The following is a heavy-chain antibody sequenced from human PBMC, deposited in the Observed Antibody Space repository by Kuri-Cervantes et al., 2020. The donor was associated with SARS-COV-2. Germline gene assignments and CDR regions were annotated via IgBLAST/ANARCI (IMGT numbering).Heavy chain of an antibody. V-gene: IGHV4-39*07. Sequence: GSLRLSCTVSGGSMSSSSFYWGWIRQPPGKGLEWIGSTYYSGSTNYNPSLKSRVTISVDTSKNQFSLKLSSVTAADTAVYYCARQNLLFDIWGQGTMVTVSS. CDR3: ARQNLLFDI. D-gene: IGHD2-21*01. J-gene: IGHJ3*02. CDR2: TYYSGST. CDR1: GGSMSSSSFY.